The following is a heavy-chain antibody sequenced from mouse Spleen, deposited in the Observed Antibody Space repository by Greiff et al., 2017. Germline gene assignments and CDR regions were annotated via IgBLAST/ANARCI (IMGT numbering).Heavy chain of an antibody. CDR1: GYTFTSYW. D-gene: IGHD3-2*01. V-gene: IGHV1-64*01. J-gene: IGHJ3*01. CDR2: IHPNSGST. CDR3: AIDSSGYVFAY. Sequence: QVQLQQPGAELVKPGASVKLSCKASGYTFTSYWMHWVKQRPGQGLEWIGMIHPNSGSTNYNEKFKSKATLTVDKSSSTAYMQLSSLTSEDSAVYYCAIDSSGYVFAYWGQGTLVTVSA.